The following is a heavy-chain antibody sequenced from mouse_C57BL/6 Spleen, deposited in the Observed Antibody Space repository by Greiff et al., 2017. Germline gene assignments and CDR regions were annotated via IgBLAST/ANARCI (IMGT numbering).Heavy chain of an antibody. J-gene: IGHJ3*01. CDR3: ASLYYEYGEAWFAY. V-gene: IGHV7-3*01. D-gene: IGHD2-4*01. Sequence: EVQLVESGGGLVQPGGSLSLSCAASGFTFTDYYMSWVRQPPGKALEWLGFIRNKANGYTTEYSASVKGRFTISRDNSQSILYLQMNAVRAEDSATYYCASLYYEYGEAWFAYRGQGTLVTVSA. CDR2: IRNKANGYTT. CDR1: GFTFTDYY.